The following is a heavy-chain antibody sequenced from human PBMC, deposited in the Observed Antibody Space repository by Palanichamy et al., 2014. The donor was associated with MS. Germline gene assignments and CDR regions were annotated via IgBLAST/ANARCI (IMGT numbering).Heavy chain of an antibody. J-gene: IGHJ6*02. V-gene: IGHV3-43*01. CDR2: ISWDGGST. Sequence: EVQLVESGGVVVQPGGSLRLSCAASGFTFDDYTMHWVRQALGKGLEWVSLISWDGGSTYYADSVKGRFTISRDNSKNSLYLQMNSLRTEDTALYYCAKAVAGTQYYYYYGMDVWGQGTTVTVSS. CDR1: GFTFDDYT. CDR3: AKAVAGTQYYYYYGMDV. D-gene: IGHD6-19*01.